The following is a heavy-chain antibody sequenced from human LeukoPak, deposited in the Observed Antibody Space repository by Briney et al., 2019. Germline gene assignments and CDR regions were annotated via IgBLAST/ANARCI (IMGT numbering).Heavy chain of an antibody. Sequence: ASVKVSCKASGYTFTGYFLHWVRRAPGQGFEWMGWINPNSGGTYYTQRFQGRVTMTRDTSISTAHMELSSLRPDDTAVYYCARAQSLTAPAGTFANSWGQGTLVTVSS. CDR3: ARAQSLTAPAGTFANS. V-gene: IGHV1-2*02. D-gene: IGHD6-13*01. CDR1: GYTFTGYF. CDR2: INPNSGGT. J-gene: IGHJ4*02.